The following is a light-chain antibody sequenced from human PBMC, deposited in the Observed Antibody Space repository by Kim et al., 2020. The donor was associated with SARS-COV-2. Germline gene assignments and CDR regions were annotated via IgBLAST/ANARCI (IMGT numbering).Light chain of an antibody. CDR2: GAS. Sequence: PGERATLACRASQTVTTFYLAWYQRKPGQAPRLIIYGASSRATGIPDRFSGSGSGTDFTLTISRLEPEDFAVYCCQHYGSSPRITFGQGTRLEIK. V-gene: IGKV3-20*01. CDR1: QTVTTFY. J-gene: IGKJ5*01. CDR3: QHYGSSPRIT.